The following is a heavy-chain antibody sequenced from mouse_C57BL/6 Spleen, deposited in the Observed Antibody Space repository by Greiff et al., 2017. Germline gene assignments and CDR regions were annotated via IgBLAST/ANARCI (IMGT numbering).Heavy chain of an antibody. CDR2: IYPGSGNT. CDR1: GYSFTSYY. CDR3: AREATVVAGNFDD. J-gene: IGHJ2*01. D-gene: IGHD1-1*01. V-gene: IGHV1-66*01. Sequence: VQLQQSGPELVKPGASVKISCKASGYSFTSYYIHWVKQRPGQGLEWIGWIYPGSGNTKYNEKFKGKATLTADTSSSTAYMQLRSLTSEDSAVYYCAREATVVAGNFDDWGQGTTLTVSS.